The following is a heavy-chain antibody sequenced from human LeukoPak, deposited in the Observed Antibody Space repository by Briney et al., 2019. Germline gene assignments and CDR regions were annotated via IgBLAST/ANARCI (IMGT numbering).Heavy chain of an antibody. D-gene: IGHD3-10*01. V-gene: IGHV5-51*04. J-gene: IGHJ4*02. Sequence: GESLKISCKASGYTFITHWIAWVRQMPGKGLECMGIIYPGAPEIRYSPSFQGQVTISADNPISTAYLQWSSLKASDTAMYYCARRTTLVRGVINDSWGQGTLVTVSS. CDR3: ARRTTLVRGVINDS. CDR1: GYTFITHW. CDR2: IYPGAPEI.